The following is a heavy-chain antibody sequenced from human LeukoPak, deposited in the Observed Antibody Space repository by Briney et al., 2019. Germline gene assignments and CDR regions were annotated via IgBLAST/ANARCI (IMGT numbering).Heavy chain of an antibody. Sequence: GGSLRLSCAASGFTFSSYPMHWVRQAPGKGLEWVAVISYVGSNKYYADSVKGRFTISRDNSKNTLYLQMNSLRAEDTAVYYCARGGGYTGGLDYWGQGTLVTVFS. J-gene: IGHJ4*02. V-gene: IGHV3-30*04. D-gene: IGHD2-2*02. CDR1: GFTFSSYP. CDR3: ARGGGYTGGLDY. CDR2: ISYVGSNK.